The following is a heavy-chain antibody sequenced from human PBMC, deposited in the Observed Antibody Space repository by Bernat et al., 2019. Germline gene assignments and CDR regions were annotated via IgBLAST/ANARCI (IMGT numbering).Heavy chain of an antibody. D-gene: IGHD3-10*01. CDR3: AKDRGSAPRGLFDY. CDR1: GFTFISYG. CDR2: ISSDGSNK. Sequence: QVQLVESGGGVVQPGRSLRLSCAASGFTFISYGMHWVRQAPGKGLEWVAVISSDGSNKFYGDSVKGRFTISRDNSKNTLDLQMNSLRAEDTAVYFCAKDRGSAPRGLFDYWGQGTLVTVSS. J-gene: IGHJ4*02. V-gene: IGHV3-30*18.